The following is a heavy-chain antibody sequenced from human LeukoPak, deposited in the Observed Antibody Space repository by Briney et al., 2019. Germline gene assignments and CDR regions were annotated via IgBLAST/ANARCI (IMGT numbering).Heavy chain of an antibody. D-gene: IGHD3-3*01. CDR1: RFTFSSYG. V-gene: IGHV3-30*02. Sequence: GGSLRLSCAVSRFTFSSYGMHWARQAPGKGLEWVAFIRFDGSNKYYADSVKGRFTISRDNSKNTLYLQMNSLRGEDTAVYYCAKDPYDFWSGSTDRVFDYWGQGTLVTVSS. CDR3: AKDPYDFWSGSTDRVFDY. J-gene: IGHJ4*02. CDR2: IRFDGSNK.